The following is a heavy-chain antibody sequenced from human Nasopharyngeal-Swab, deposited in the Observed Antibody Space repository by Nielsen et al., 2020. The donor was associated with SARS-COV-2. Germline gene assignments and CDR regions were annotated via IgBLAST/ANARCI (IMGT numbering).Heavy chain of an antibody. J-gene: IGHJ4*02. CDR1: GYTFTSYG. Sequence: ASVKVSCKASGYTFTSYGISWVRQAPGQGLEWMGRISAYNGNTNYAQKLQGRVTMTTDTSTSTAYMELRSLRSDDTAVYYCARHYDFWSGYLPYYFDYWGQGTLVTVSS. D-gene: IGHD3-3*01. CDR2: ISAYNGNT. V-gene: IGHV1-18*01. CDR3: ARHYDFWSGYLPYYFDY.